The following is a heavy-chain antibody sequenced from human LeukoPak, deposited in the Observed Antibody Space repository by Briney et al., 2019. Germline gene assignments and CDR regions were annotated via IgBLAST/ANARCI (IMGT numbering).Heavy chain of an antibody. CDR1: GGSFSGYY. D-gene: IGHD2-2*01. CDR2: INHSGST. Sequence: PSETLSLTCAVYGGSFSGYYWSWIRQPPGKGLEWIGEINHSGSTNYNPSLKSRVTISVDTSKNQFSLKLSSVTAADTAVYYCARGRGYCSSTSCYAGPEKLKRINRYFDLWGRGTLVTVSS. V-gene: IGHV4-34*01. J-gene: IGHJ2*01. CDR3: ARGRGYCSSTSCYAGPEKLKRINRYFDL.